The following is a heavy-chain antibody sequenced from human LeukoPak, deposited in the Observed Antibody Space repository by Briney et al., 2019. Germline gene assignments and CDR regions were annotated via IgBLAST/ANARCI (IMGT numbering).Heavy chain of an antibody. CDR3: ARARRSNGWYYYGMDV. CDR1: GGSFSGYY. Sequence: PSETLSLTCAVYGGSFSGYYWSWIRQPPGKGLEWIGEINHSGSTNYNPSLKSRVTISVDTSKNQFSLKLSSVTAADTAVYYCARARRSNGWYYYGMDVWGKGTTVTVSS. CDR2: INHSGST. D-gene: IGHD6-19*01. V-gene: IGHV4-34*01. J-gene: IGHJ6*04.